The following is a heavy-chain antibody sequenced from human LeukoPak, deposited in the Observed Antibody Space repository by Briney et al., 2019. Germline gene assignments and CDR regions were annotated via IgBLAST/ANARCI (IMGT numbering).Heavy chain of an antibody. CDR3: ARGDYYGSGSYYKFYWFDP. J-gene: IGHJ5*02. D-gene: IGHD3-10*01. Sequence: SETLSLTCTVSGGSISSYYWSWIRQPPGKGLEWIGYIYYSGSTNYNPSLKSRVTISVDTSKNQFSLKLSSVTAADTAVYYCARGDYYGSGSYYKFYWFDPWGQGTLVIVSS. CDR2: IYYSGST. CDR1: GGSISSYY. V-gene: IGHV4-59*01.